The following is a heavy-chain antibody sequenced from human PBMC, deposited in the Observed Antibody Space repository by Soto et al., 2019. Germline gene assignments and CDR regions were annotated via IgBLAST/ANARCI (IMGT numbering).Heavy chain of an antibody. CDR3: ARAPYENIWGSYRYIDF. V-gene: IGHV4-34*01. J-gene: IGHJ4*02. Sequence: SETLSLTCAVYGGSFSGYYHWTWIRQPPGKGLEWIGEINDSGSTDYNPSLESRVTISADTSKNHFSLKLRSVTAADTAVYYCARAPYENIWGSYRYIDFWGQGALVTVSS. D-gene: IGHD3-16*02. CDR1: GGSFSGYY. CDR2: INDSGST.